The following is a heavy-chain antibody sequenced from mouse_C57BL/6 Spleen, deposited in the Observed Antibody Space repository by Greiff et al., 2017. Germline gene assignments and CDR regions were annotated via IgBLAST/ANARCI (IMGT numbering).Heavy chain of an antibody. CDR2: IYPSDSET. D-gene: IGHD2-4*01. CDR3: ARFGDYDWFAY. Sequence: QVQLQQPGAELVRPGSSVKLSCKASGYTFTSYWLDWVKQRPGQGLEWIGNIYPSDSETHYNQKFKDKATLTVDKSSSTAYMQLSSLTSADSAVYDCARFGDYDWFAYGGQGTLGTVSA. V-gene: IGHV1-61*01. CDR1: GYTFTSYW. J-gene: IGHJ3*01.